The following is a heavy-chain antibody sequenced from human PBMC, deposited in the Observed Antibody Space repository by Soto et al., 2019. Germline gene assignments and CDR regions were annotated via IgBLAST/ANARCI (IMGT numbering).Heavy chain of an antibody. V-gene: IGHV3-30*14. CDR2: ISYDGNNK. Sequence: GGSLRLSCAASGFTYSTYTMHWVRQAPGKGLEWVAVISYDGNNKFYADSVKGRFTSSRESAKNFFFLEMDSLSGGDTAVYYCARGSGSSGWSLDHWGQGTLVTVSS. J-gene: IGHJ4*02. CDR3: ARGSGSSGWSLDH. D-gene: IGHD6-19*01. CDR1: GFTYSTYT.